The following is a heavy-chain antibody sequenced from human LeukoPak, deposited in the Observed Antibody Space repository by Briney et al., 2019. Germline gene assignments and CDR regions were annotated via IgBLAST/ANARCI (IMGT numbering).Heavy chain of an antibody. CDR3: AREDYKGFDY. Sequence: SETLSLTCTVSGGSISSSSYYWGWIRQPPGKGLEWIGSIYYSGSTNYNPSLKSRVTISVDTSKNQFSLKLSSVTAAGTAVYYCAREDYKGFDYWGQGTQVTVSS. D-gene: IGHD4-11*01. CDR2: IYYSGST. V-gene: IGHV4-39*07. J-gene: IGHJ4*02. CDR1: GGSISSSSYY.